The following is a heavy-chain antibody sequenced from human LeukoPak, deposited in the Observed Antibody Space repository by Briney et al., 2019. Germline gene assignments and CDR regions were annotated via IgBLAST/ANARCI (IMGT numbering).Heavy chain of an antibody. V-gene: IGHV1-2*02. CDR3: ASWAGGNEPIASFDY. D-gene: IGHD1-14*01. Sequence: ASVKVSCKTSGYTFTGYYMHWMRQAPGQGLEWMGWINLNSGGTNYAQKFQGRVIMTRDTSTSTAYMELNRLRFGDTAVYYCASWAGGNEPIASFDYWGQGTLVTVSS. J-gene: IGHJ4*02. CDR1: GYTFTGYY. CDR2: INLNSGGT.